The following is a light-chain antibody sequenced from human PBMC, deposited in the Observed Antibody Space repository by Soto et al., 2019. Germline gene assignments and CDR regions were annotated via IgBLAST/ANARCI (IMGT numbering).Light chain of an antibody. CDR2: EGS. CDR1: SSDVGSYNL. V-gene: IGLV2-23*01. Sequence: QSVLTQPASGSGSPGQSITISCTGTSSDVGSYNLVSWYQQHPGKAPKLMIYEGSKRPSGVSNRFSGYKSGNTASLTISGLQAEDEADYYCCSYAGSSTLVFGRGTKLTVL. J-gene: IGLJ2*01. CDR3: CSYAGSSTLV.